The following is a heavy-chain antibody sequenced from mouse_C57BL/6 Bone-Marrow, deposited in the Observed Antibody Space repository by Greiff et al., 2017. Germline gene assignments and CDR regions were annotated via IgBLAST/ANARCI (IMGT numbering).Heavy chain of an antibody. D-gene: IGHD1-1*01. Sequence: EVQLVESGGGLVKPGGSLKLSCAASGFTFSDYGMHWVLQAPEKGLEWVAYISSGSSTIYYADTVKGRFTISRDNAKNTLFLQMTSLRSEDTAMYYCARIPYYGSSYAMDYWGQGTSVTVSS. CDR1: GFTFSDYG. V-gene: IGHV5-17*01. CDR3: ARIPYYGSSYAMDY. J-gene: IGHJ4*01. CDR2: ISSGSSTI.